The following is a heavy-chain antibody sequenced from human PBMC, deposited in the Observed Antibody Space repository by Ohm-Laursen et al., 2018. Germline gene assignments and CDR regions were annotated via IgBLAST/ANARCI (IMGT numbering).Heavy chain of an antibody. Sequence: GSLRLSCSASGFTFSSYWMHWVRQAPGKGLVWVSRINSDGSSTSYADSVKGRFTISRDNAKNTLYLQMNSLRAEDTAVYYCARARGGVTNDYWGQGTLVTVSS. CDR1: GFTFSSYW. CDR2: INSDGSST. CDR3: ARARGGVTNDY. J-gene: IGHJ4*02. V-gene: IGHV3-74*01. D-gene: IGHD5-18*01.